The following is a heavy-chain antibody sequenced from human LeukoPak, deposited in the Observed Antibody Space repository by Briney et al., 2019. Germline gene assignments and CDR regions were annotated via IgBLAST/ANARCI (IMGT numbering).Heavy chain of an antibody. V-gene: IGHV3-21*01. CDR3: ARDGNVLLWFGELLYGMDV. Sequence: GGSLRLSCAASGFTVSSNYMNWVRQAPGKGLEWVSSISSSSSYIYYADSVKGRFTISRDNAKNSLYLQMNSLRAEDTAVYYCARDGNVLLWFGELLYGMDVWGQGTTVTVSS. CDR1: GFTVSSNY. CDR2: ISSSSSYI. D-gene: IGHD3-10*01. J-gene: IGHJ6*02.